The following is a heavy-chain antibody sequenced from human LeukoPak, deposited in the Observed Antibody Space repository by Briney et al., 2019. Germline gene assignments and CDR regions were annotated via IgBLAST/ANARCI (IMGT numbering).Heavy chain of an antibody. CDR3: AKDREQWLALGDAFDM. V-gene: IGHV3-23*01. CDR2: ISGSGGST. Sequence: QPGGSLRLSCAASGFTFSSYAMSWVRQAPGKGLEWVSAISGSGGSTYYADSVKGQFTISRDNSKNTLFLEMNSLRAEDTAVYYCAKDREQWLALGDAFDMWGQGTMVTVSS. J-gene: IGHJ3*02. D-gene: IGHD6-19*01. CDR1: GFTFSSYA.